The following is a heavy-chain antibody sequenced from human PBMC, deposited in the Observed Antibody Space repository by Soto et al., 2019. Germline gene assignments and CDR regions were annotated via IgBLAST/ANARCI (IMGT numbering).Heavy chain of an antibody. V-gene: IGHV3-33*01. D-gene: IGHD1-1*01. J-gene: IGHJ4*02. CDR3: ARDQLERSFDY. CDR1: GFTFSSYG. CDR2: IWYDGSNK. Sequence: GGSLRLSCAASGFTFSSYGMHWVRQAPGKGLEWVAVIWYDGSNKYYADSVKGRFTISRDNSKNTLYLQMNSLRAEDTAVYYCARDQLERSFDYWGQGTLVTVSS.